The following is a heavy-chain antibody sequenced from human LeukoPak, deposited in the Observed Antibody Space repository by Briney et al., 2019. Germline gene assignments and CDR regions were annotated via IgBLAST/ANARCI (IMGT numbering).Heavy chain of an antibody. CDR2: ISGSGGST. V-gene: IGHV3-23*01. D-gene: IGHD3-22*01. J-gene: IGHJ3*02. CDR1: GFTFSSYA. CDR3: AKAFTMIVVVIPDAFDI. Sequence: GRSLRLSCAASGFTFSSYAMSWVRQDPGKGLEWGSAISGSGGSTYYADSVKGRFTISRDNSKNTLYLQMNSLRAEDTAVYYCAKAFTMIVVVIPDAFDIWGQGTMVTVSS.